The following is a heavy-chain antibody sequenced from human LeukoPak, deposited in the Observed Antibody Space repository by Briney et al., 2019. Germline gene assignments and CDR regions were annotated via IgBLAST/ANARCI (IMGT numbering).Heavy chain of an antibody. CDR3: ARAKLKIVGATTGDY. V-gene: IGHV3-74*01. Sequence: QSGGSLRLSCAASGFTFSSYWMHWVRQAPGKGLVWVSRINRDGSITSYADSVKGRFTISRDNAKNTVDLQMNSLRAEDTALYYCARAKLKIVGATTGDYWGQGTLVTVSS. J-gene: IGHJ4*02. CDR2: INRDGSIT. D-gene: IGHD1-26*01. CDR1: GFTFSSYW.